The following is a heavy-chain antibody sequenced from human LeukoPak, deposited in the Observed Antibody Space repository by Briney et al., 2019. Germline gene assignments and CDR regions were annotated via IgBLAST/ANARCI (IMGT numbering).Heavy chain of an antibody. CDR1: GFTFSSYG. CDR3: VRSGWSRTSGY. D-gene: IGHD6-19*01. CDR2: IKQDGSEK. J-gene: IGHJ4*02. Sequence: GGSLRLSCAASGFTFSSYGMHWVRQAPGKGLEWVANIKQDGSEKYYVDSVKGRFTISRDNAKNSLYLQMNSLRAEDTAVYYCVRSGWSRTSGYWGQGTLVTVSS. V-gene: IGHV3-7*01.